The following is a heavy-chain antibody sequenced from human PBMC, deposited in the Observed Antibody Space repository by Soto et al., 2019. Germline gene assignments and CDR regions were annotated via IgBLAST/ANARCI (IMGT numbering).Heavy chain of an antibody. CDR3: ARRIQSIAVAGTDYFDY. CDR2: IYPGDSDT. CDR1: GYSFTSYW. Sequence: HGESLKISCKGSGYSFTSYWIGWVRQMPGKGLEWMGIIYPGDSDTRYRPSFQGQVTISADKSISTAYLQWSSLKASDTAMYYCARRIQSIAVAGTDYFDYWGQGTLVTVSS. D-gene: IGHD6-19*01. J-gene: IGHJ4*02. V-gene: IGHV5-51*01.